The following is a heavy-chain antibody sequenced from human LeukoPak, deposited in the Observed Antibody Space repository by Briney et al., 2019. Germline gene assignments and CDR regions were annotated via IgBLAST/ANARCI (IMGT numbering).Heavy chain of an antibody. J-gene: IGHJ1*01. D-gene: IGHD3-10*01. Sequence: GGSLRLSCAASGFTFSDYSMNWVRQAPGKGLEWVSSISRRSGNVYYAGSVKGGFTISREDAKNSLYLQMNSLSAEDMAVYFCVRDLLGSGSTTAYLYHWGQGTLVTVSS. CDR1: GFTFSDYS. CDR3: VRDLLGSGSTTAYLYH. V-gene: IGHV3-21*01. CDR2: ISRRSGNV.